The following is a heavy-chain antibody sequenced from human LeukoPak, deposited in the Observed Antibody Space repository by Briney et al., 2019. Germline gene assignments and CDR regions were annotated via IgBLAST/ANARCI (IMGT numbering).Heavy chain of an antibody. J-gene: IGHJ4*02. Sequence: PGRSLRLSCAASGFTYSSYGMHWVRQAPGKGLEWVAVIWYDGSNKYYADSVKGRFTISRDNSKKTLYLQMNSLRAEDTAVYYCARGYIAAAGYFDYWGQGTLVTVSS. V-gene: IGHV3-33*01. CDR3: ARGYIAAAGYFDY. CDR2: IWYDGSNK. D-gene: IGHD6-13*01. CDR1: GFTYSSYG.